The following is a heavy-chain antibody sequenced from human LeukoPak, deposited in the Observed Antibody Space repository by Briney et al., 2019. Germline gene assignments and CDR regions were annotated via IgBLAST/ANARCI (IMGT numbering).Heavy chain of an antibody. D-gene: IGHD3-10*01. Sequence: SQTLSLTCAISGDSVSSSSAAWNWIRQSPSRGLEWLGRTYYRSNWYNDYAVSVKSRITINPDTSKNQFSLQLNSVTPEDTAVYYCARSPLLWFGAARYYYGMDVWGQGTTVTVSS. V-gene: IGHV6-1*01. CDR1: GDSVSSSSAA. CDR3: ARSPLLWFGAARYYYGMDV. J-gene: IGHJ6*02. CDR2: TYYRSNWYN.